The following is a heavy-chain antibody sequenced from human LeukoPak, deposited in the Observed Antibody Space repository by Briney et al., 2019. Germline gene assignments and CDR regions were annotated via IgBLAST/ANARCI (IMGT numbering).Heavy chain of an antibody. CDR3: AREIIVTTFPDY. Sequence: GGSLRLSCEASGFIFSTYWMTWVRQAPGKGLEWVANIKQDGSEKHYVDSVKGRFTISRDNAKNSLYLQVNSLRAEDTAVYYCAREIIVTTFPDYWGQGTLVTVSS. J-gene: IGHJ4*02. CDR1: GFIFSTYW. CDR2: IKQDGSEK. V-gene: IGHV3-7*01. D-gene: IGHD4-11*01.